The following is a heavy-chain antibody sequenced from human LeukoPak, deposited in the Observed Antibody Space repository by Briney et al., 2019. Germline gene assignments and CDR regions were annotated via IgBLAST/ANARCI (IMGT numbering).Heavy chain of an antibody. CDR2: IYYSGST. CDR1: GGSISSGDYY. J-gene: IGHJ4*02. V-gene: IGHV4-30-4*01. D-gene: IGHD1-14*01. CDR3: ARHAANRGGRKPLYYFDY. Sequence: TSETLSLTCTVSGGSISSGDYYWSWIRQPPGKGLEWIGYIYYSGSTYYNPSLKSRVTISVDTSKNQFSLKLSSVTAADTAVYYCARHAANRGGRKPLYYFDYWGQGTLVTVSS.